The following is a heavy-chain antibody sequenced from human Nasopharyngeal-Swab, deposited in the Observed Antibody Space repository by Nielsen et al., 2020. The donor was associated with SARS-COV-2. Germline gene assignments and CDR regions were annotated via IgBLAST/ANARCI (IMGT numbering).Heavy chain of an antibody. CDR3: AVGATGYYYMDV. V-gene: IGHV1-69*13. CDR2: IIPIFGTA. Sequence: SVKVSCKASGGTFSSYAISWVRQAPGQGLEWMGGIIPIFGTANYAQKFQGRVTITADESTSTAYMELSSLRSEDTAVYHCAVGATGYYYMDVWDKGTTVTVSS. D-gene: IGHD1-26*01. J-gene: IGHJ6*03. CDR1: GGTFSSYA.